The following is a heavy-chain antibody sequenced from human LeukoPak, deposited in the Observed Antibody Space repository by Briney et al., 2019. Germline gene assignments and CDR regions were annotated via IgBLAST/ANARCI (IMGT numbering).Heavy chain of an antibody. J-gene: IGHJ4*02. CDR1: GASISNYY. CDR2: IYSSGST. D-gene: IGHD6-13*01. V-gene: IGHV4-59*01. Sequence: SETLSLTCTVSGASISNYYWTWIRQPPGKGLEWIGYIYSSGSTNYNPSLKSRVTMSVDTSKNQFSLNLSSATPADTAVYYCARSGTAAGRRDYWGQGTLVTVSS. CDR3: ARSGTAAGRRDY.